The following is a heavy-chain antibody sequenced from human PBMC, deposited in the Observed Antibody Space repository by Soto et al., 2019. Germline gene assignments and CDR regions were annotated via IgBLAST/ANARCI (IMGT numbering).Heavy chain of an antibody. Sequence: QVQLVQSGTEVKKPGSSVKVSCKASGGTFSRHAVSWVRQAPGQGLEWLGAIIPIVDATNDAEKFQDRVTFSADESSSTVYMEMRRLESEDTGFYFCASAPPTDNGHRYASYIWGQGTMVVVSS. D-gene: IGHD4-17*01. CDR3: ASAPPTDNGHRYASYI. J-gene: IGHJ3*01. V-gene: IGHV1-69*12. CDR1: GGTFSRHA. CDR2: IIPIVDAT.